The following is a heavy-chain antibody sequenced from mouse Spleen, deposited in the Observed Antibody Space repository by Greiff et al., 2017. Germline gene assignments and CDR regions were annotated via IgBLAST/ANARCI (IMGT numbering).Heavy chain of an antibody. CDR3: ARSYYRYDENAMDY. CDR1: GFTFSDYY. CDR2: ISNGGGST. Sequence: EVKVEESGGGLVQPGGSLKLSCATSGFTFSDYYMYWVRQTPEKRLEWVAYISNGGGSTYYPDTVKGRFTISRDNAKNTLYLQMSRLKSEDTAMYYCARSYYRYDENAMDYWGQGTSVTVSS. D-gene: IGHD2-14*01. V-gene: IGHV5-12*02. J-gene: IGHJ4*01.